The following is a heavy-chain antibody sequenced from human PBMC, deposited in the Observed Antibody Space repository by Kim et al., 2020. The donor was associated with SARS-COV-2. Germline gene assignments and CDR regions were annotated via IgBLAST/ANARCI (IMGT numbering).Heavy chain of an antibody. CDR1: GFTFSSYA. CDR2: IGASGGST. Sequence: GGSLRLSCAPSGFTFSSYAMSWVRQAPGKGLKWVSAIGASGGSTYYADSVKGRFTISRVNSKNTLSLQMNSLIAEDTAVYYCAKTKEWPYYFDYWGQGTLVTVSS. J-gene: IGHJ4*02. D-gene: IGHD3-3*01. V-gene: IGHV3-23*01. CDR3: AKTKEWPYYFDY.